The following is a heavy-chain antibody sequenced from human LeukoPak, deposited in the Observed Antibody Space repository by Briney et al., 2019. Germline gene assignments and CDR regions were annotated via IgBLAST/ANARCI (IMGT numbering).Heavy chain of an antibody. CDR3: ARRGNSRNYFDY. Sequence: SETLSLTCTVSGGSISSYYWSWIRQPPGKGLEWIGDIYYSGSTNYNPSLKSRVTISVDTSNNQFSLKLSSVTAGDTAVYYCARRGNSRNYFDYWGQGTLVTVSS. J-gene: IGHJ4*02. V-gene: IGHV4-59*01. D-gene: IGHD4-23*01. CDR2: IYYSGST. CDR1: GGSISSYY.